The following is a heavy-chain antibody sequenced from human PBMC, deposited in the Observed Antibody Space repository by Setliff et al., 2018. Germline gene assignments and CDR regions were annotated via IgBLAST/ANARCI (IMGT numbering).Heavy chain of an antibody. V-gene: IGHV1-18*01. D-gene: IGHD2-8*01. CDR2: IGVYSGNT. Sequence: ASVKVSFKASGYTFTESIVSWVRQAPGQGLEWLGWIGVYSGNTYTAQRFQGRVTMTTDTSTNMAYLEVRGLRSDDTAVYYCLRLVRYCSRTSCQRTSGDEVWGQGTLVTVSS. CDR1: GYTFTESI. J-gene: IGHJ4*02. CDR3: LRLVRYCSRTSCQRTSGDEV.